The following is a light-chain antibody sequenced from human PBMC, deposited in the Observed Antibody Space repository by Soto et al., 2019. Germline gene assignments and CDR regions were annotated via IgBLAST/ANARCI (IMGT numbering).Light chain of an antibody. J-gene: IGKJ2*01. CDR2: GGS. Sequence: VLTQSPGTLSLSPGEEATLSCRASQSLRSTYIAWYQQRAGQAPRLLIYGGSSRATGIPDRFSGSGAGTDFSLTISRLDPEDSAVYFCQCQDFPTSRVYTFGQGTRVEI. CDR1: QSLRSTY. CDR3: QCQDFPTSRVYT. V-gene: IGKV3-20*01.